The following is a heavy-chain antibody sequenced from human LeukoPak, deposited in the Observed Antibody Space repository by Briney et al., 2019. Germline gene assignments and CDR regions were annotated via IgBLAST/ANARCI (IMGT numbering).Heavy chain of an antibody. Sequence: PGGSLRLSCAASGFTVSSNYMSWVRQAPGKGLEWVSILYSGGSTDYADSVKGRFTISRDNAKNTLYLQMNSLRAEDTAVYYCARQLAYCGGDCYCDYWGQGTLVTISS. J-gene: IGHJ4*02. CDR3: ARQLAYCGGDCYCDY. D-gene: IGHD2-21*02. CDR1: GFTVSSNY. CDR2: LYSGGST. V-gene: IGHV3-66*04.